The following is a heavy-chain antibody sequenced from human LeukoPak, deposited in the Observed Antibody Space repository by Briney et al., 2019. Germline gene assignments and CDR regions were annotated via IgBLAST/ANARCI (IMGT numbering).Heavy chain of an antibody. V-gene: IGHV3-30-3*01. D-gene: IGHD3-10*01. CDR3: ARPLHYYGSGSSLNY. J-gene: IGHJ4*02. CDR1: GFTFSSSA. Sequence: GGSLRLSCAASGFTFSSSAMSWVRQAPGKGLEWVAVISYDGSNKYYADSVKGRFTISRDNSKNTLYLQMNSLRAEDTAVYYCARPLHYYGSGSSLNYWGQGTLVTVSS. CDR2: ISYDGSNK.